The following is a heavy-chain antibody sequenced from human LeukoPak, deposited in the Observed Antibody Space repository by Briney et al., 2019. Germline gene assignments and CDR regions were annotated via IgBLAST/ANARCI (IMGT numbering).Heavy chain of an antibody. CDR1: GGSMSSYF. CDR3: ARAFRGLLDY. V-gene: IGHV4-59*01. CDR2: ISYSGST. Sequence: SETLSLTCTVSGGSMSSYFWSWVRQPPGRGLEWIGYISYSGSTNYNPSLKSRVTISVDTSKNQFSLKLSSVTAADTAVYYCARAFRGLLDYWGQGTLVTVSS. J-gene: IGHJ4*02.